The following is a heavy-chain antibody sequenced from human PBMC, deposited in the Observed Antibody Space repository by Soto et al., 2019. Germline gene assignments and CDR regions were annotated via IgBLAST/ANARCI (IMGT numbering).Heavy chain of an antibody. J-gene: IGHJ5*02. V-gene: IGHV3-21*01. D-gene: IGHD6-13*01. Sequence: KTGGSLRLSCAASGFTSRSFTMNWVRQAPGKGLEWVSTISSNSAYIYYTDALRGRFTISRDNAKNSLHLQMNSLRAEDTAVYYCTRDASRDSSARGWFDPWGPGTLVTVSS. CDR2: ISSNSAYI. CDR3: TRDASRDSSARGWFDP. CDR1: GFTSRSFT.